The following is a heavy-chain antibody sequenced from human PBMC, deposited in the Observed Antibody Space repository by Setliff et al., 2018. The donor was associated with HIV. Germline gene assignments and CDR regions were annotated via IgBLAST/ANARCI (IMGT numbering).Heavy chain of an antibody. J-gene: IGHJ4*02. D-gene: IGHD1-7*01. V-gene: IGHV4-4*09. CDR1: AGSISSDQ. CDR3: ARKGNWNYPYDY. CDR2: IYSGGST. Sequence: SETLSLTCTVSAGSISSDQWSWIRQPPGKGLEWIGYIYSGGSTNYNPSLKSRVTISEDTSKNQLSLKLSSVTAADTAVYYCARKGNWNYPYDYWGQGTLVTVSS.